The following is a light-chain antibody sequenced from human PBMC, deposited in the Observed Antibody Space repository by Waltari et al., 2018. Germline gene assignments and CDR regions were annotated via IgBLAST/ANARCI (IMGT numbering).Light chain of an antibody. CDR3: MQRIELPRT. J-gene: IGKJ2*01. CDR1: QSLMHSDGMMY. V-gene: IGKV2D-29*01. CDR2: EVS. Sequence: DIVVTQTPLSLSVAPGQSASISCKSSQSLMHSDGMMYLYWYVQKPGQPPQLLIYEVSNRFSGVPEQFSGSGSGTDFTLTISRVEADDVAVYYCMQRIELPRTFGQGTRLEI.